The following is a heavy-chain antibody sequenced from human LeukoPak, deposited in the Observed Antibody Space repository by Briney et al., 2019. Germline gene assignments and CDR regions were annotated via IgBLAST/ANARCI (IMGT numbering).Heavy chain of an antibody. CDR3: ARGPTLIVAYYYYYGMDV. Sequence: ASVKVSCKASGGTFSSYAISWVRQAPGQGLEWMGRIIPILGIANYAQKFQGRVTITADKSTSTAYMELSSLRSEDTAVYYCARGPTLIVAYYYYYGMDVWGQGTTVTVSS. D-gene: IGHD2-15*01. CDR2: IIPILGIA. J-gene: IGHJ6*02. CDR1: GGTFSSYA. V-gene: IGHV1-69*04.